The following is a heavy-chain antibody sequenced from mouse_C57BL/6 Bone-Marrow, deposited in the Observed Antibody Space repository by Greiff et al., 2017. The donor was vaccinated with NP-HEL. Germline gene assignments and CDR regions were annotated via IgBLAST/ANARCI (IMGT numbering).Heavy chain of an antibody. Sequence: QVQLQQPGAELVMPGASVKLSCKASGYTFTNYWMHWVKQRPGQGLEWIGEIDPSDSYTNYNQKFKGKSTLTVDKSSSTAYMQLSSLTSEDSAVYYGARSDGYYGPFAYWGQGTLVTVSA. V-gene: IGHV1-69*01. CDR2: IDPSDSYT. D-gene: IGHD2-3*01. J-gene: IGHJ3*01. CDR1: GYTFTNYW. CDR3: ARSDGYYGPFAY.